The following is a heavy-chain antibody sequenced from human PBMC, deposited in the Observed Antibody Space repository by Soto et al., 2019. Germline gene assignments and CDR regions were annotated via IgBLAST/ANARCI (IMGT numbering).Heavy chain of an antibody. Sequence: QVQLQQWGAGLLKPSETLSLTCAVYGGSFSGYYWSWIRQPPGKGLEWIGEINHSGSTNYNPSLNSRVTISVDSSKNQFSLKLSSVTAADTAVYYCARGLRGKYDYWGQGTLVTVSS. CDR3: ARGLRGKYDY. CDR2: INHSGST. D-gene: IGHD3-10*01. J-gene: IGHJ4*02. V-gene: IGHV4-34*01. CDR1: GGSFSGYY.